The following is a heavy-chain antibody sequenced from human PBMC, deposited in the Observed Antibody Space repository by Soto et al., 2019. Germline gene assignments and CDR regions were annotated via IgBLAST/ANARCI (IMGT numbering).Heavy chain of an antibody. J-gene: IGHJ6*02. CDR1: GFTFSSYA. CDR2: ISYDGSNK. V-gene: IGHV3-30-3*01. CDR3: ARGVVVVVAAKGMDV. Sequence: GSLRLSCAASGFTFSSYAMHWVRQAPGKGLEWVAVISYDGSNKYYADSVKGRFTISRDNSKNTLYLQMNSLRAEDTAVYYCARGVVVVVAAKGMDVWGQGTTVTVSS. D-gene: IGHD2-15*01.